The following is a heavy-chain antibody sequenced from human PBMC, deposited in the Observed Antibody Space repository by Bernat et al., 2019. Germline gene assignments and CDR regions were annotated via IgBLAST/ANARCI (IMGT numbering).Heavy chain of an antibody. CDR2: IKQDGSEK. V-gene: IGHV3-7*03. D-gene: IGHD3-22*01. CDR3: ARGDSSSGYYYSEYFQH. J-gene: IGHJ1*01. CDR1: GFTFSSYW. Sequence: VQLVESGGGVVQPGRSLRLSCAASGFTFSSYWMSWVRQAPGKGLEWVANIKQDGSEKYYVDSVKGRFTISRDNAKNSLYLQMNSLRAEDTAVYYCARGDSSSGYYYSEYFQHWGQGTLVTVSS.